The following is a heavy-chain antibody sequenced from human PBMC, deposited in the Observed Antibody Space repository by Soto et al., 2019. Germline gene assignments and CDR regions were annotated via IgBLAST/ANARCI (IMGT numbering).Heavy chain of an antibody. CDR1: GGSISSGDYY. CDR2: IYYSGST. Sequence: QVQLQESGPGLVKPSQTLSLTCTVSGGSISSGDYYWSWIRQPPGKGLEWIGYIYYSGSTYYNPSLKSRVTISVDASKTQFSLKLSSVTAADTAVYYCARDDYGDSYYYYGMDVWGQGTTVTVSS. J-gene: IGHJ6*02. CDR3: ARDDYGDSYYYYGMDV. V-gene: IGHV4-30-4*01. D-gene: IGHD4-17*01.